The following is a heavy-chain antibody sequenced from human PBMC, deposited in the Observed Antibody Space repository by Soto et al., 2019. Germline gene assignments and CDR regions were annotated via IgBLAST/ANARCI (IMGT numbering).Heavy chain of an antibody. CDR2: ISYDGSNK. Sequence: GGSLRLSCAASGFTFSSYAMHWVRQAPGKGLEWVAVISYDGSNKYYADSVKGRFTISRHNSKNTLYLQMNSLRAEDTAVYYCARVLTTRGEDYFDYWGQGTLVTVSS. CDR3: ARVLTTRGEDYFDY. CDR1: GFTFSSYA. J-gene: IGHJ4*02. V-gene: IGHV3-30*14. D-gene: IGHD1-1*01.